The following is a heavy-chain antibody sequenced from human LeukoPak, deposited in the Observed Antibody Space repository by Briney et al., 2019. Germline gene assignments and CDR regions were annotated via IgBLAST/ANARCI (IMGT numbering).Heavy chain of an antibody. CDR1: GGSISSYH. V-gene: IGHV4-4*07. CDR2: IYTSGST. CDR3: ARETSQKGAHYMDV. Sequence: SETLSLTCTVSGGSISSYHWSWIRQPAGKGLEWIGRIYTSGSTNYNPSLKSRVTISVDTSKNQFSLKLSSVTAADTAVYYCARETSQKGAHYMDVWGKGTTVTISS. D-gene: IGHD3-16*01. J-gene: IGHJ6*03.